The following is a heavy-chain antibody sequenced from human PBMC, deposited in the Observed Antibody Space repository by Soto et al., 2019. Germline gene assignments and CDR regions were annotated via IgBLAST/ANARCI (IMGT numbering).Heavy chain of an antibody. CDR3: AREAYGSGRSDWFDP. CDR2: INPNSGGT. J-gene: IGHJ5*02. Sequence: GSVKVSCKASGYTFTGYYMHWVLQAPGRGLEWMGWINPNSGGTNYAQKFQGRVTMTRDTSISTAYMELSRLRSDDTAVYYCAREAYGSGRSDWFDPWGQVNLVTVLS. D-gene: IGHD3-10*01. V-gene: IGHV1-2*02. CDR1: GYTFTGYY.